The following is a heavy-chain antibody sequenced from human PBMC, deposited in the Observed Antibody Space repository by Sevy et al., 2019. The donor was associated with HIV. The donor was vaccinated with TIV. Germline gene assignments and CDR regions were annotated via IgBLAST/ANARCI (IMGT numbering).Heavy chain of an antibody. Sequence: ASVKVSCKASGYTFTGYYMHWVRQAPGQGLEWMGWINPNSGGTNYAQKFQGRVTMTRDTSISTAYMELSRLRSDDTAVDYCASVFSMTLQSFDYWGQGTLVTVSS. J-gene: IGHJ4*02. CDR1: GYTFTGYY. CDR3: ASVFSMTLQSFDY. V-gene: IGHV1-2*02. CDR2: INPNSGGT. D-gene: IGHD3-22*01.